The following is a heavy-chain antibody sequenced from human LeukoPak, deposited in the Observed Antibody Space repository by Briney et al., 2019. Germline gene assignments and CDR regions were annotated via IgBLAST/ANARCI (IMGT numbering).Heavy chain of an antibody. J-gene: IGHJ5*02. D-gene: IGHD1-26*01. V-gene: IGHV4-31*03. Sequence: PSQTLSLTCTVSGGSISSGGYYWSWIRQHPGKGLEWIGYIYYSGSTYYNPSLKSRVTISADTSKNQFSLKLSSVTAADTAVYYCARDRVVGATRWFDPWGQGTLVTVSS. CDR1: GGSISSGGYY. CDR3: ARDRVVGATRWFDP. CDR2: IYYSGST.